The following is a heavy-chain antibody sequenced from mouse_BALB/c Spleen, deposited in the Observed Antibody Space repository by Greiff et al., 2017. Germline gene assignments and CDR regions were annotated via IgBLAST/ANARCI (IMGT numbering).Heavy chain of an antibody. CDR1: GYTFTSYW. V-gene: IGHV1-7*01. J-gene: IGHJ4*01. Sequence: QVHVKQSGAELAKPGASVKMSCKASGYTFTSYWMHWVKQRPGQGLEWIGYINPSTGYTEYNQKFKDKATLTADKSSSTAYMQLSSLTSEDSAVYYCARNDPAMDYWGQGTSVTVSS. CDR2: INPSTGYT. CDR3: ARNDPAMDY.